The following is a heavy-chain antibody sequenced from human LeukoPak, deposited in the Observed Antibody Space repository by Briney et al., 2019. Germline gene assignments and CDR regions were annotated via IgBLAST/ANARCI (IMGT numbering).Heavy chain of an antibody. V-gene: IGHV4-34*01. CDR1: GGSFSGYY. J-gene: IGHJ6*03. CDR2: INHSGST. D-gene: IGHD3-22*01. Sequence: SETLSLTCAVYGGSFSGYYWSWIRQPPGKGLEWIGEINHSGSTNYNPSHKSRVTMSVDTSKNQFSLKLSSVTAADTAVYYCARTETYYYDSSGYYSTLGYMDVWGKGTTVTVSS. CDR3: ARTETYYYDSSGYYSTLGYMDV.